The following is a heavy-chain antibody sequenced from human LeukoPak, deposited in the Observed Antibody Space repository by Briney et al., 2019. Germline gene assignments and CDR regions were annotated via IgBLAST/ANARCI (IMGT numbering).Heavy chain of an antibody. D-gene: IGHD3-16*01. CDR1: GRSFSGYY. Sequence: SETLSLTCAVYGRSFSGYYWSWIRQPPGKGLEWIGEINHSGSTNYNPSLKSRVTISVDTSKNQFSLKLSSVTAADTAVYYCARGSWGGFDPWGQGTLVTVSS. V-gene: IGHV4-34*01. J-gene: IGHJ5*02. CDR2: INHSGST. CDR3: ARGSWGGFDP.